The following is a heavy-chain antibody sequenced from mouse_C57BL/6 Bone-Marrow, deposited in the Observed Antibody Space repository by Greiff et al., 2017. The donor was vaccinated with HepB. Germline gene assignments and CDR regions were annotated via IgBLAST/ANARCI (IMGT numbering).Heavy chain of an antibody. CDR3: ARRGDDYDGFAY. CDR2: ISNLAYSI. D-gene: IGHD2-4*01. J-gene: IGHJ3*01. V-gene: IGHV5-15*01. Sequence: EVKLVESGGGLVQPGGSLKLSCAASGFTFSDYGMAWVRQAPRKGPEWVAFISNLAYSIYYADTVTGRFTISRENAKNTLYLEMSSLRSEDTAMYYCARRGDDYDGFAYWGQGTLVTVSA. CDR1: GFTFSDYG.